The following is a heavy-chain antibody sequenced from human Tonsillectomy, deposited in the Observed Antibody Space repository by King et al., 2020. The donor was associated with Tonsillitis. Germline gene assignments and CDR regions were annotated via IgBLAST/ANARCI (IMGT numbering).Heavy chain of an antibody. CDR2: IYYSGST. Sequence: QLQESGPGLVKPSETLSLTCTVSGGSISSSSYYWGWIRQPPGKGLEWIGSIYYSGSTYYNPSLKSRVTISVDTSKNQFSLKLSSVTAADTAVYYCARRADGDTLFDYWGQGTLVTVSS. CDR1: GGSISSSSYY. V-gene: IGHV4-39*01. CDR3: ARRADGDTLFDY. J-gene: IGHJ4*02. D-gene: IGHD4-17*01.